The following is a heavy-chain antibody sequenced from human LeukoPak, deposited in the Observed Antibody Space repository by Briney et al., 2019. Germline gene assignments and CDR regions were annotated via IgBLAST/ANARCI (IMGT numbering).Heavy chain of an antibody. V-gene: IGHV3-7*03. CDR3: ASTCSSTSCYGFHYGMDV. Sequence: PGGSLRLSCAASGFTFSSYWMSWVRQAPGKGLEWVANIKQDGREKYYVDSVKGRSTISRDNAKNSLYLQMNSLRAEDTAVYYCASTCSSTSCYGFHYGMDVWGKGTTVTVSS. J-gene: IGHJ6*04. D-gene: IGHD2-2*01. CDR2: IKQDGREK. CDR1: GFTFSSYW.